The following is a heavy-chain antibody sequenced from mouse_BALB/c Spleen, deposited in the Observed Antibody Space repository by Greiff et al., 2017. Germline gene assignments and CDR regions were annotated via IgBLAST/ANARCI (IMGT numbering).Heavy chain of an antibody. CDR3: ARGGAYYRYDYAMDY. CDR2: ISYSGST. V-gene: IGHV3-2*02. Sequence: VQLQQSGPGLVKPSQSLSLTCTVTGYSITSDYAWNWIRQFPGNKLEWMGYISYSGSTSYNPSLKSRISITRDTSKNQFFLQLNSVTTEDTATYYCARGGAYYRYDYAMDYWGQGTSVTVSS. D-gene: IGHD2-14*01. CDR1: GYSITSDYA. J-gene: IGHJ4*01.